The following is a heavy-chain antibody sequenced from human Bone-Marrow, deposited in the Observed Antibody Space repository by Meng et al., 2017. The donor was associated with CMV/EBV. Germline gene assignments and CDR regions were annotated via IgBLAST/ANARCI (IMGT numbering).Heavy chain of an antibody. CDR2: ISDSGGNT. V-gene: IGHV3-23*01. CDR3: AKCRSGIQAALNH. Sequence: GESLKISCAASGFTLSTYAMTWVRQVSGKGLEWVSTISDSGGNTYYADSVKGRFTISSDNSKNTLYLQMNSLRAEDPAVYYCAKCRSGIQAALNHWGQGTLVTVSS. CDR1: GFTLSTYA. D-gene: IGHD6-13*01. J-gene: IGHJ5*02.